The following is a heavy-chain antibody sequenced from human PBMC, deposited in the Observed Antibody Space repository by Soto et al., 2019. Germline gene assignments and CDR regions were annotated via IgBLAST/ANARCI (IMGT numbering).Heavy chain of an antibody. CDR2: INAAIGNT. J-gene: IGHJ4*02. CDR1: GYSFINYA. CDR3: AAQVAGGDY. D-gene: IGHD6-19*01. V-gene: IGHV1-3*01. Sequence: QVQLVQSGAEVKKPGASVKVSCKASGYSFINYAMYWVRQAPGQRLEWMGWINAAIGNTKYSQNFQGRVTITRDTSASTADMELSSLRSEDTAVYYCAAQVAGGDYWGQGTLVTVSS.